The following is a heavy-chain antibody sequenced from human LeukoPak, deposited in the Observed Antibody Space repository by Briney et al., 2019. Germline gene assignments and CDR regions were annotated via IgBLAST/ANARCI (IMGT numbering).Heavy chain of an antibody. CDR3: ARGRLCSSTSCFSRLDY. D-gene: IGHD2-2*01. J-gene: IGHJ4*02. Sequence: SGGSLRLSCAASGFTFSSYWMSWVRQAPGKGLEWVANIKQDGSEKYYVDSVKGRFTISRDNAKNSLYLQMNSLRAEDTAVYYCARGRLCSSTSCFSRLDYWGQGTLVTVSS. V-gene: IGHV3-7*01. CDR1: GFTFSSYW. CDR2: IKQDGSEK.